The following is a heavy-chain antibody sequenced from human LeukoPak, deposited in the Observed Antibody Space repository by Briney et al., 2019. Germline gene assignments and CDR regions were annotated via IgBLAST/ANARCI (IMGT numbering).Heavy chain of an antibody. CDR3: ARALFRYDSSSRSLHWYFDL. V-gene: IGHV4-59*01. CDR2: IYYSEST. J-gene: IGHJ2*01. D-gene: IGHD3-22*01. Sequence: SETLSLTCTVSGGSISSYYWSRIRQPPGKGLEWIGYIYYSESTNYNPSLKSRVTISEDTSKNQFSLALTSVTAADTAVYYCARALFRYDSSSRSLHWYFDLWGRGTLVTVSS. CDR1: GGSISSYY.